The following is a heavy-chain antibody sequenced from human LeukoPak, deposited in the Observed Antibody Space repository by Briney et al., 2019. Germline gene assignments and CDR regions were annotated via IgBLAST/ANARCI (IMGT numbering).Heavy chain of an antibody. CDR2: ISSSSSTI. CDR3: ANEIRPNDY. D-gene: IGHD4-17*01. CDR1: GFTISNYN. J-gene: IGHJ4*02. V-gene: IGHV3-48*01. Sequence: PGGSLRLSCAASGFTISNYNMNWVRQAPGKGLEWVSYISSSSSTIYYADSVKGRFTISRDNAQNSLYLQMNSLRAEDTAVYYCANEIRPNDYWGQGTQVTVSS.